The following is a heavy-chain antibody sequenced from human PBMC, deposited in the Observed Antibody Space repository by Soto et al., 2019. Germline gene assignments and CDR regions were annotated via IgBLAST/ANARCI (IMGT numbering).Heavy chain of an antibody. D-gene: IGHD2-2*02. CDR1: GFTFSSYG. J-gene: IGHJ6*02. V-gene: IGHV3-33*01. Sequence: QVQLVESGGGVVQPGRSLRLSCAASGFTFSSYGMHWVRQAPGKGLEWVAVIWYDGSNKYYADSVKGRFTISRDNSKNTLYLQMNSLRAEDTAVYYCARAQYCSSTSCYRTNYYYGMDVWGQGTTVTVSS. CDR3: ARAQYCSSTSCYRTNYYYGMDV. CDR2: IWYDGSNK.